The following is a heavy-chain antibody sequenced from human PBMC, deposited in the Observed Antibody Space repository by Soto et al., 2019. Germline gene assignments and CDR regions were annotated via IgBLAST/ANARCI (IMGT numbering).Heavy chain of an antibody. Sequence: EVQLVESGEGLVQPGGSLRLSCAASGFTFSIYAMNWVRQAPGKGLEWVSYISSSSSSIYYADSVKGRFTISRDNAKNSLYLQMNSLRGEDTAVYYCARDGGTYHGMDVWGQGTAVTVSS. CDR3: ARDGGTYHGMDV. CDR1: GFTFSIYA. CDR2: ISSSSSSI. D-gene: IGHD2-15*01. J-gene: IGHJ6*02. V-gene: IGHV3-48*01.